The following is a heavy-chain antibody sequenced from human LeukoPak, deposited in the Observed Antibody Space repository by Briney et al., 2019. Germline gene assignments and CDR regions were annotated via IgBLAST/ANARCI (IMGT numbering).Heavy chain of an antibody. D-gene: IGHD3-10*01. CDR2: ISSSSSYI. J-gene: IGHJ4*02. Sequence: GGSLRLSCAASGFTFSSYSMNSVRQAPGKGLEWVSSISSSSSYIYYADSVKGRFTISRDNAKNSLYLQMNSLRAEDTAVYYCARGDLLWFGELLSSFDYWGQGTLVTVSS. V-gene: IGHV3-21*01. CDR3: ARGDLLWFGELLSSFDY. CDR1: GFTFSSYS.